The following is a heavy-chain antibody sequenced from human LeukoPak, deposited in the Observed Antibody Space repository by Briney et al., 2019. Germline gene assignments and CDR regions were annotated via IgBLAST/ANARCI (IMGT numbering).Heavy chain of an antibody. CDR1: GFTFSSYW. Sequence: GGSLRLSCAASGFTFSSYWMHWVRQAPGKGLEWVAFIRYDGSNKYYADSVKGRFTISRDNSRNTLYLQMNSLRAEDTAVYYCARDPLNYSSSWYVVDYWGQGTLVTVSS. D-gene: IGHD6-13*01. V-gene: IGHV3-30*02. J-gene: IGHJ4*02. CDR3: ARDPLNYSSSWYVVDY. CDR2: IRYDGSNK.